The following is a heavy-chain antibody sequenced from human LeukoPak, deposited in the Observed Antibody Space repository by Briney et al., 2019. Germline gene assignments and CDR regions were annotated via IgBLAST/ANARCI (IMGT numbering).Heavy chain of an antibody. Sequence: SVKVSCKASGGTFSSYAISRVRQAPGQGLEWMGRIIPIFGIANYAQKFQGRVTITADKSTSTAYMELSSLRSEDTAVYYCAREESGYSSSWGDYWGQGTLVTVSS. D-gene: IGHD6-13*01. CDR2: IIPIFGIA. J-gene: IGHJ4*02. V-gene: IGHV1-69*04. CDR3: AREESGYSSSWGDY. CDR1: GGTFSSYA.